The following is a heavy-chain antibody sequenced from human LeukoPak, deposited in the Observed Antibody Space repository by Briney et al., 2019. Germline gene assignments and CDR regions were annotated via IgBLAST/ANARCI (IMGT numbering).Heavy chain of an antibody. CDR1: GGTFSSYA. CDR3: ARDTDCSSTSCSFDY. CDR2: IIPIFGTA. J-gene: IGHJ4*02. Sequence: SSVKVSCKASGGTFSSYAISWVRQAPGQGLEWMGGIIPIFGTANYAQKFQGRVTITTDESTSTAYMELSSLRSEDTAVYYCARDTDCSSTSCSFDYWGQGTLVTVSS. V-gene: IGHV1-69*05. D-gene: IGHD2-2*01.